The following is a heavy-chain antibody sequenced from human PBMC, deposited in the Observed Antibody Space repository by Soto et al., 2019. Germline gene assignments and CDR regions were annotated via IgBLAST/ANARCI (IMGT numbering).Heavy chain of an antibody. CDR3: ARHAELLWFGELPPWFDP. V-gene: IGHV5-51*01. D-gene: IGHD3-10*01. CDR2: IYPGDSDT. J-gene: IGHJ5*02. Sequence: GESLKISCKGSGYSFTSYWIGWVRQMPGKGLEWMGIIYPGDSDTRYSPSFQGQVTISADKSISTAYLQWSSLKASDTAMYYCARHAELLWFGELPPWFDPWGQGTLVTVSS. CDR1: GYSFTSYW.